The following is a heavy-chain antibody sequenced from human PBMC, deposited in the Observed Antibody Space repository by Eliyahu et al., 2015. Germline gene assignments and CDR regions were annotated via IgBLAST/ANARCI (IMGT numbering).Heavy chain of an antibody. CDR1: GFTXXTYW. J-gene: IGHJ4*02. CDR2: VSXDGTTT. D-gene: IGHD1-14*01. Sequence: EVQLVESGGGLAQPGGSLXLSCAASGFTXXTYWXXXVRQAPGQGLXWVSRVSXDGTTTTYADSVKGRFTISRDNAKNTLYLQMNSLRVEDTAVYFCAGATQQQLSRKDVWGQGTLVTVSS. V-gene: IGHV3-74*01. CDR3: AGATQQQLSRKDV.